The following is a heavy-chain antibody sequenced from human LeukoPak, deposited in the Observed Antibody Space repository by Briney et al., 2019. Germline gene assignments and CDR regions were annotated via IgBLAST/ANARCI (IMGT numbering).Heavy chain of an antibody. J-gene: IGHJ4*02. V-gene: IGHV3-23*01. D-gene: IGHD3-22*01. CDR2: ITTSGGRT. Sequence: PGGSLRLSCAASGFTLSNYAMSWVRQAPEKGLEWVSGITTSGGRTYYADSVKGRFTISRDNSKNTLYLQMNSLRAEDTAVYYCARDEDLSLVVVTQFDYWGQGTLVTVSS. CDR3: ARDEDLSLVVVTQFDY. CDR1: GFTLSNYA.